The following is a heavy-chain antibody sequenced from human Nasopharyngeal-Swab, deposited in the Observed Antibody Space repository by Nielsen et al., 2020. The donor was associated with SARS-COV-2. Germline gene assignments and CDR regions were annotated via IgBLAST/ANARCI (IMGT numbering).Heavy chain of an antibody. CDR3: ARGSTVSSYYHYMDV. D-gene: IGHD2-2*01. V-gene: IGHV3-66*01. J-gene: IGHJ6*03. CDR2: FYSGGTT. CDR1: GFTVSSNY. Sequence: GASLKISCAASGFTVSSNYMHWVRQAPGEGLEWVSAFYSGGTTYYADSVKGRVTISRDNSNNTVYLQVNSLRAEDTAVYYCARGSTVSSYYHYMDVWGKGTTVTVSS.